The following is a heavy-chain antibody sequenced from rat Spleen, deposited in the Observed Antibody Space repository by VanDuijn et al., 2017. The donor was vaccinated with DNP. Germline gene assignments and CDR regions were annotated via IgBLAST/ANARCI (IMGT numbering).Heavy chain of an antibody. D-gene: IGHD1-11*01. V-gene: IGHV3-1*01. J-gene: IGHJ2*01. Sequence: EVQLQESGPGLVKPSQSLSLTCSVTGYFITSKYWAWIRKFPGNKMEWIGHISYSGSARYNPSLKSRISISRDTSKNQFFLELNSVIIEDTATYYCAQSDYGFFYWGQGVMVTVSS. CDR2: ISYSGSA. CDR3: AQSDYGFFY. CDR1: GYFITSKY.